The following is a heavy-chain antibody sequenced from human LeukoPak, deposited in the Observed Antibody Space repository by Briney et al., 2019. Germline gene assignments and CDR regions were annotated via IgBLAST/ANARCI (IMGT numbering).Heavy chain of an antibody. CDR3: ATAGGSYYDFWSGYHFDY. CDR1: GYTLTELS. CDR2: FDPEDGES. V-gene: IGHV1-24*01. Sequence: ASVKVSCKVSGYTLTELSMHWVRQAPGKGLEWMGGFDPEDGESIYAQKFQGRVTMTEDTSTDTAYMELSSLRSEDTAVYYCATAGGSYYDFWSGYHFDYWGQGTLVTVSS. J-gene: IGHJ4*02. D-gene: IGHD3-3*01.